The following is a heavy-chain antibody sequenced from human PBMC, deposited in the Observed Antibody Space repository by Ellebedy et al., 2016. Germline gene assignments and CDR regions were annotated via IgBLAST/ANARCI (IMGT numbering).Heavy chain of an antibody. CDR2: ISGRGGNT. D-gene: IGHD3-22*01. V-gene: IGHV3-23*01. CDR3: ARFSFDTTGFFFGGNDAFDI. Sequence: GESLKISXAASGFTFSSYAMSWVRQAPGKGLEWVSGISGRGGNTYYADSVKGRFTISRDDSKNTLYLQMNSLRAEDTAMYYCARFSFDTTGFFFGGNDAFDIWGQGTMVTVSP. J-gene: IGHJ3*02. CDR1: GFTFSSYA.